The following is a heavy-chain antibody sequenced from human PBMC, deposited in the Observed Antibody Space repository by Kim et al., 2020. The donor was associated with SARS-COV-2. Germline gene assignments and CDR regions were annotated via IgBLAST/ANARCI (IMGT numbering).Heavy chain of an antibody. Sequence: ARKYAQNFQGRVTMTEDTSTDTAYMELSRLRSDDTALYYCVRGNYYAFDNWGQGTLVTVSS. V-gene: IGHV1-2*02. J-gene: IGHJ4*02. D-gene: IGHD3-16*01. CDR3: VRGNYYAFDN. CDR2: AR.